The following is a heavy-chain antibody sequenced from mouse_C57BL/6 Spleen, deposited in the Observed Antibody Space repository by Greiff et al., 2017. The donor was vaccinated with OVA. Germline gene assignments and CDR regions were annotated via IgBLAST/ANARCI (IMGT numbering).Heavy chain of an antibody. J-gene: IGHJ4*01. CDR1: GYTFTSYW. D-gene: IGHD1-2*01. Sequence: QVQLQQSGAELVKPGASVKLSCKASGYTFTSYWMQWVKQRPGQGLEWIGEIDPSDSYTNYNQKFKGKATLTVDTSSSTAYMQLSSLTSEDSAVYYCARGGTTAGAMDYWGQGTSVTVSS. CDR2: IDPSDSYT. V-gene: IGHV1-50*01. CDR3: ARGGTTAGAMDY.